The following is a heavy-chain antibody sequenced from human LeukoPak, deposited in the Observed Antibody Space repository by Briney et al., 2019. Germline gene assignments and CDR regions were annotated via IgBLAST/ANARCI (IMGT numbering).Heavy chain of an antibody. Sequence: AASVKVSCKASGGTFSSYAISWVRQAPGQGLEWMGRIIPILGIANYAQKFQGRVTITADKSTSTAYMELSSLRSEDTAVYYCARVVVAATFYYGMDVWGQGTTVTVSS. CDR3: ARVVVAATFYYGMDV. V-gene: IGHV1-69*04. J-gene: IGHJ6*02. D-gene: IGHD2-15*01. CDR2: IIPILGIA. CDR1: GGTFSSYA.